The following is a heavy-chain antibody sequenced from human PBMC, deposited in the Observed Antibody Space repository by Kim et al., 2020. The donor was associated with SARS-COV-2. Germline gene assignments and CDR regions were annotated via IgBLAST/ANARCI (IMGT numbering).Heavy chain of an antibody. Sequence: SETLSLTCAVYGGSFRGYFWTWVRQSPGEGLEWIGEIDHSGTANYNPSLKSRLTISVDTSKNQFSLKLISLSAADTAIYFCARSPQYGSGPEYYYGMDVWGPGAAVIVSS. D-gene: IGHD3-10*01. CDR2: IDHSGTA. J-gene: IGHJ6*02. V-gene: IGHV4-34*01. CDR1: GGSFRGYF. CDR3: ARSPQYGSGPEYYYGMDV.